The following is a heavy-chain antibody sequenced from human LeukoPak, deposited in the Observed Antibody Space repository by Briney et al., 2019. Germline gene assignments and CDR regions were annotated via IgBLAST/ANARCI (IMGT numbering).Heavy chain of an antibody. CDR3: ARERTYCGGDCYGWFDP. D-gene: IGHD2-21*02. J-gene: IGHJ5*02. Sequence: SETLSLTCTVSGGSISSGSYYWSRIRQPAGKGLEWIGRIYTSGSTNYNPSLKSRVTISVDTSKNQFSLKLSSVTAADTAVYYCARERTYCGGDCYGWFDPWGQGTLVTVSS. V-gene: IGHV4-61*02. CDR1: GGSISSGSYY. CDR2: IYTSGST.